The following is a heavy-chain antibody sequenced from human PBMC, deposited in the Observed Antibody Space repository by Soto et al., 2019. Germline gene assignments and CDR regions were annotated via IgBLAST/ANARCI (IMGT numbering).Heavy chain of an antibody. Sequence: ASVKVSCKASGYTFTSYAMHWVRQAPGQRLEWMGWINAGNGNTKYAQKLQGRVTMTTDTSTSTAYMELRSLRSDDTAVYYCASGYIAEHPGLDYWGQGTLVTVSS. CDR1: GYTFTSYA. J-gene: IGHJ4*02. D-gene: IGHD6-13*01. V-gene: IGHV1-3*01. CDR3: ASGYIAEHPGLDY. CDR2: INAGNGNT.